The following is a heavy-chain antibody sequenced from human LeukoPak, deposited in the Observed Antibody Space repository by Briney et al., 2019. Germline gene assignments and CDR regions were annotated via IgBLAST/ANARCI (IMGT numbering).Heavy chain of an antibody. CDR1: GYTFTSYY. Sequence: ASVKVSCKASGYTFTSYYMHWVRQAPGHGLEWMGWINPTSGGTNFAQKFQDRVTMTRDTSISTAYMELSRLRSDDTAVYYCARWGFVVVESAFDLWGQGTMVTVSS. D-gene: IGHD3-16*01. J-gene: IGHJ3*01. V-gene: IGHV1-2*02. CDR2: INPTSGGT. CDR3: ARWGFVVVESAFDL.